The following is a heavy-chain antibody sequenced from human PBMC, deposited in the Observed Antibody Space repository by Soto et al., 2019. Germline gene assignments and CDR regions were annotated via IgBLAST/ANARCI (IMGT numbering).Heavy chain of an antibody. D-gene: IGHD5-12*01. CDR1: GYTLTSYG. CDR3: ATTIGYSYYYYGMDV. Sequence: QVQLVQSGAEVTKPGASVKVSCKASGYTLTSYGISWVRQAPGQGLEWMGWISAYNGDTNYAQSLQGRVTMTTDTSTTTAYMELRSLTSDATAVYYCATTIGYSYYYYGMDVWGQGTTVTVSS. V-gene: IGHV1-18*01. CDR2: ISAYNGDT. J-gene: IGHJ6*02.